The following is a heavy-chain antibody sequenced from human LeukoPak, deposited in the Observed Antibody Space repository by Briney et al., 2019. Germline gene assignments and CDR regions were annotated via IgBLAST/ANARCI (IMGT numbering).Heavy chain of an antibody. J-gene: IGHJ4*02. CDR3: VTDGDKWNDFEY. V-gene: IGHV3-7*01. Sequence: GGSLRLSCAASGLSISNFWMHWVRQAPGKGLEWVAIIDKDGNEIKYVDSVKGRFTLSRDNAKNSVYLQMNSLRTEDTALYYCVTDGDKWNDFEYWGQGTLVTVSS. CDR2: IDKDGNEI. D-gene: IGHD1-1*01. CDR1: GLSISNFW.